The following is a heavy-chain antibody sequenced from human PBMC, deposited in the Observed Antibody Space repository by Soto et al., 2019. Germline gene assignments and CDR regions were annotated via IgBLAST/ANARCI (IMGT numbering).Heavy chain of an antibody. J-gene: IGHJ4*02. D-gene: IGHD5-12*01. Sequence: QVKLVESGGGVVQPGRSLRLSCAASGFFFSSYGLFWVRQAPGKGLESVTFISHDGSNKKYADSVKGRFTISRDNSKNTLYLQMNNLRPEDSAMYYCERAGIWWDIFRPFDQWGQGTLVTVSS. V-gene: IGHV3-30-3*01. CDR2: ISHDGSNK. CDR1: GFFFSSYG. CDR3: ERAGIWWDIFRPFDQ.